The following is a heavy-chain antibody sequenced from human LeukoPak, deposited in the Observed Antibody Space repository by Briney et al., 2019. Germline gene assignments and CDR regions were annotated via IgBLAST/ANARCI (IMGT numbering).Heavy chain of an antibody. Sequence: ASVKVSCKASGGTFSSYAISWVRQAPGQGLEWMGGIIPIFGTANYAQKFQGRVTITADKSTSTAYMELSSLRSEDTAVYYCARGLEKHILTGYFVYWGQGTLVTVSS. J-gene: IGHJ4*02. CDR1: GGTFSSYA. CDR3: ARGLEKHILTGYFVY. CDR2: IIPIFGTA. V-gene: IGHV1-69*06. D-gene: IGHD3-9*01.